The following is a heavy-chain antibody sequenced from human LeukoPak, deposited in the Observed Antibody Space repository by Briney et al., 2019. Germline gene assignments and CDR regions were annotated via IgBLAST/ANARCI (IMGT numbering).Heavy chain of an antibody. J-gene: IGHJ4*02. CDR2: IYISGSGST. CDR3: ARSTFGFGSWDWYFDY. Sequence: KPTETLSLTCTVSGGSISSYYWSWIRQPAGKGLEWIGRIYISGSGSTNYNPSLKSRVTMSVDTSKNQFSLKLSSVTAADTAVYYCARSTFGFGSWDWYFDYWGQGTLVTVSS. V-gene: IGHV4-4*07. CDR1: GGSISSYY. D-gene: IGHD1-26*01.